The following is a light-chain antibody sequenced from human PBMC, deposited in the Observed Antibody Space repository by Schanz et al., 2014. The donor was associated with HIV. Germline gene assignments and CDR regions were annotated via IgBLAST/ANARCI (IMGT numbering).Light chain of an antibody. CDR3: QLYGTPPWT. Sequence: EIVLTQSPGTLSLSPGERGTLSCRASQSLSSSYLAWYQQKRDQPPRLVIYATSTRAAGIPDRFSGSESGTDFTLTISRVEPEDYAVYYCQLYGTPPWTFGQGTRVEVK. CDR2: ATS. V-gene: IGKV3-20*01. CDR1: QSLSSSY. J-gene: IGKJ1*01.